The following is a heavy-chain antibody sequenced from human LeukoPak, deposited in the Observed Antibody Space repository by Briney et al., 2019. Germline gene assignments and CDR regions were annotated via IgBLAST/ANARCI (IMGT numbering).Heavy chain of an antibody. J-gene: IGHJ6*03. Sequence: ASVKVSCKASGYTFTSYDINWVRQATGQGLEWMGWMNPNSGNTGYAQKFQDRVTMTRNTSISTAYMELSSLRSEDTAVYYCARRHQTTDYYYYYMDVWDKGTTVTVSS. V-gene: IGHV1-8*01. CDR2: MNPNSGNT. CDR3: ARRHQTTDYYYYYMDV. D-gene: IGHD4-11*01. CDR1: GYTFTSYD.